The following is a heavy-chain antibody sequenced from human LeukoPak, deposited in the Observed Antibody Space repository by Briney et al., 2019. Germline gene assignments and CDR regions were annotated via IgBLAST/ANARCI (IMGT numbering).Heavy chain of an antibody. CDR1: GFTFSSYA. CDR2: ISYDGSNK. CDR3: AKGSMVRSFDY. Sequence: PGGSLRLSCAASGFTFSSYAMSWVRQAPGKGLEWVAVISYDGSNKYYADSVKGRFTISRDNSKNTLYLQMNSLRAEDTAVYYCAKGSMVRSFDYWGQGTLVTVSS. V-gene: IGHV3-30*18. D-gene: IGHD3-10*01. J-gene: IGHJ4*02.